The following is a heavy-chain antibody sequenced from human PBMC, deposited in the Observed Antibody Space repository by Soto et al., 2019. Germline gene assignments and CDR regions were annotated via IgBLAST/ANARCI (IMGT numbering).Heavy chain of an antibody. CDR1: GGSISSYY. D-gene: IGHD3-22*01. J-gene: IGHJ4*02. Sequence: QVQLQESGPGLVKPSETLSLTCTVSGGSISSYYWSWIRQPPGKGLEWIGYIYYSGSTNYNPSLKSRVTLSVDTSKNQFSLKLSSVTAADTAVYYCARSQTTYYYDSSGYYQIDYWGQGTLVTVSS. CDR2: IYYSGST. V-gene: IGHV4-59*01. CDR3: ARSQTTYYYDSSGYYQIDY.